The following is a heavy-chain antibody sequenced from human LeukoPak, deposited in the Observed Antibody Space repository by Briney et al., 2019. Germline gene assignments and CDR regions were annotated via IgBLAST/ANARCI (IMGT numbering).Heavy chain of an antibody. Sequence: GGALKIFCKGSGYSFSSYLVGRGGQMAGESPEWMGIIYPGDSDTRYSPSFQGQVTISADKSISTAYLQWSSLKASDTAMYYCAVQSATSWEYFDLWGRGTLVTVSS. V-gene: IGHV5-51*01. CDR1: GYSFSSYL. CDR3: AVQSATSWEYFDL. CDR2: IYPGDSDT. D-gene: IGHD2-15*01. J-gene: IGHJ2*01.